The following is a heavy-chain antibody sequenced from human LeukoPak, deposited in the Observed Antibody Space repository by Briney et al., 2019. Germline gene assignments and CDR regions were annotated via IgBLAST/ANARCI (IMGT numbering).Heavy chain of an antibody. CDR3: ARDRSGWYRGCYDY. CDR1: GFTFDDYG. J-gene: IGHJ4*02. V-gene: IGHV3-48*01. Sequence: GGSLRLFCAASGFTFDDYGMSWVRQAPGKGLEWVSYISSSSSTIYYADSVKGRFTISRDNAKNLLYLQMNSLRAEDTAVYYCARDRSGWYRGCYDYWGQGTLVTVSS. CDR2: ISSSSSTI. D-gene: IGHD6-19*01.